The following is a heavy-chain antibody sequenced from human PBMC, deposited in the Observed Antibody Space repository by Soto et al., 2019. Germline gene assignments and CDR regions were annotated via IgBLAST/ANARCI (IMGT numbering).Heavy chain of an antibody. CDR1: GGTFGSDG. V-gene: IGHV1-69*05. CDR2: ITPIFRAT. J-gene: IGHJ3*01. D-gene: IGHD2-8*02. CDR3: ASKRGVLDAFDL. Sequence: SVKVSCKASGGTFGSDGISWVRQAPGQGLEWMGGITPIFRATKYAQKFQGRVTITRDTSASTAYMELSSLRSEDTAVYYCASKRGVLDAFDLWGQETMVTVSS.